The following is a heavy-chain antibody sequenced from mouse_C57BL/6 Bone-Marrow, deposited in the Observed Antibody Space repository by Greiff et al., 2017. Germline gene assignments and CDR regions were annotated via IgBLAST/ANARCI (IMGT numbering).Heavy chain of an antibody. D-gene: IGHD1-1*01. Sequence: EVQLQQPVAELVRPGASVKLSCTASGFNIKNTYMHWVKQRPEQGLEWIGRIDPESGNTKYDPKFQGKATITADKSSNTAYLHLSSLTSEDSAIYYCASCAVVAGRFAYGGQGTLVTVSA. CDR3: ASCAVVAGRFAY. J-gene: IGHJ3*01. CDR1: GFNIKNTY. V-gene: IGHV14-3*01. CDR2: IDPESGNT.